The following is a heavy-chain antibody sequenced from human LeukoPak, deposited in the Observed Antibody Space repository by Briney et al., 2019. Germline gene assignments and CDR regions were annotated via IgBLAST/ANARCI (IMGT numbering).Heavy chain of an antibody. Sequence: GGSLRLFCAASGFTFSSYVMSWVRQAPGKGLEWVSAISGSGSSTYYADSVKGRFTISRDNSKNTLYLQMNSLRAEDTAVYYCAKGPERRGYCSGGNCYSDYWGQGTLVTVSS. J-gene: IGHJ4*02. CDR1: GFTFSSYV. D-gene: IGHD2-15*01. CDR3: AKGPERRGYCSGGNCYSDY. V-gene: IGHV3-23*01. CDR2: ISGSGSST.